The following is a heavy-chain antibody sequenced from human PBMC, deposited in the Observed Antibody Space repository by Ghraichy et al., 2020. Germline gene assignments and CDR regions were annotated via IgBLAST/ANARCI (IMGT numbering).Heavy chain of an antibody. Sequence: GGSLRLSCEASRFTFSNSDMSWVRQAPGKGLAWVSSISGGGVYTYYADSVKGRFTISRDDSKNTLYLQMNSLRAEDTAVYYCARKNGGGESDYWGQGTLVTVSS. D-gene: IGHD3-16*01. CDR1: RFTFSNSD. CDR3: ARKNGGGESDY. CDR2: ISGGGVYT. V-gene: IGHV3-23*01. J-gene: IGHJ4*02.